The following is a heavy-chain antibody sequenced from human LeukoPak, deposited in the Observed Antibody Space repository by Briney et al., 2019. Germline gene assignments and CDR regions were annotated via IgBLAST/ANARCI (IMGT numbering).Heavy chain of an antibody. CDR2: IYTSGST. CDR1: GGSISSGSYY. J-gene: IGHJ4*02. D-gene: IGHD5-18*01. Sequence: PSETLSLTCTVSGGSISSGSYYWSWIRQPAGKGLEWIGRIYTSGSTNYNPSLKSRVTISVDTSKNQFSLKLSSVTAADTAVYYCAREVTLLYTAMVTGYFDYWDQGTLVTVSS. CDR3: AREVTLLYTAMVTGYFDY. V-gene: IGHV4-61*02.